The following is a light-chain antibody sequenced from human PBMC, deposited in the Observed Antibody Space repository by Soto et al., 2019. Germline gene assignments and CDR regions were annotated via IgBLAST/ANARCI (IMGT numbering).Light chain of an antibody. CDR2: DAS. CDR3: QQYHSYWT. CDR1: QSVSTW. J-gene: IGKJ1*01. Sequence: DIQMTQSPSTLSASVGDTVTMTCRASQSVSTWLAWYKPTPGKAPRLLMYDASTLESGVPQRFSGSGSGTEFTLTISSLQTDDFSTYYCQQYHSYWTFGQGTKVDIK. V-gene: IGKV1-5*01.